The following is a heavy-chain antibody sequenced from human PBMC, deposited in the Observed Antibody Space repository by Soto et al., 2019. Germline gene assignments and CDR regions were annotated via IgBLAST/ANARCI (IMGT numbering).Heavy chain of an antibody. CDR1: GFSLSTSGVG. Sequence: QITLKESGPTLVKPTQTLTLTCTFSGFSLSTSGVGVGWIRQPPGKALEWLALIYWDDDKRYSPSLKSRLTLPKYTSKNQVVLTMTNMAPVDTATYYCAHRLGLYGSGSYYHFAYWGQGTLVTVSS. CDR2: IYWDDDK. CDR3: AHRLGLYGSGSYYHFAY. V-gene: IGHV2-5*02. J-gene: IGHJ4*02. D-gene: IGHD3-10*01.